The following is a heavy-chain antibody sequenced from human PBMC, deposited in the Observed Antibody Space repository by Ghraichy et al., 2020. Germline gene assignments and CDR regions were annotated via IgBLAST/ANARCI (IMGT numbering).Heavy chain of an antibody. D-gene: IGHD3-10*01. J-gene: IGHJ6*02. CDR3: ARVPDYYGSGSYYSPYYYYGMDV. V-gene: IGHV4-59*01. CDR2: IYYSGST. Sequence: SETLSLTCTVSGGSISSYYWSWIRQPPGKGLEWIGYIYYSGSTNYNPSLKSRVTISVDTSKNQFSLKLSSVTAADTAVYYCARVPDYYGSGSYYSPYYYYGMDVWGQGTTVTVSS. CDR1: GGSISSYY.